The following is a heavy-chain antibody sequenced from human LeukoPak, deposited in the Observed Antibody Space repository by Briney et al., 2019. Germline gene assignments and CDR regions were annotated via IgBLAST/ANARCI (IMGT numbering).Heavy chain of an antibody. V-gene: IGHV3-21*01. J-gene: IGHJ6*03. CDR1: GFTFSSYS. Sequence: GGSPRLSCAASGFTFSSYSMNWVRQAPGKGLEWVSSISTSSIYIYYADSVKGRFTISRDNAKNSLYLQMNSLGPEDTAVYYCARDPYSGNYGNYYYYYMDVWGKGTTVTISS. CDR3: ARDPYSGNYGNYYYYYMDV. CDR2: ISTSSIYI. D-gene: IGHD1-26*01.